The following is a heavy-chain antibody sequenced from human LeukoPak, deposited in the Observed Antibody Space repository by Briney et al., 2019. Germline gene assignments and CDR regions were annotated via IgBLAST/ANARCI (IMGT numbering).Heavy chain of an antibody. CDR2: INHSGST. CDR1: GGSISSYY. V-gene: IGHV4-34*01. J-gene: IGHJ5*02. Sequence: SETLSLTCTVSGGSISSYYWSWLRQPPGKGLEWIGEINHSGSTNYNPSLKSRVTISVDTSKNQFSLKLSSVTAADTAVYYCARRNIVVVPAAIRNWFDPWGQGTLVTVSS. CDR3: ARRNIVVVPAAIRNWFDP. D-gene: IGHD2-2*01.